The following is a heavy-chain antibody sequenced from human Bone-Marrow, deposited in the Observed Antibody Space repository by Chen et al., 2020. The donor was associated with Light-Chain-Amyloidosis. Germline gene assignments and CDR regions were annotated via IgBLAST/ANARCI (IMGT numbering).Heavy chain of an antibody. J-gene: IGHJ4*02. CDR3: ARRRDGYNFDY. CDR1: GYTFPNYW. V-gene: IGHV5-51*01. Sequence: EVQLEQSGPGGKKPGESLKISCKGSGYTFPNYWIGWVRQMPGKGLEWRGVISPDESDARYSPSCECEGPIPADQSIPPAYLQWRSLQASDTAMYFCARRRDGYNFDYWGQGTLVTFSS. D-gene: IGHD5-12*01. CDR2: ISPDESDA.